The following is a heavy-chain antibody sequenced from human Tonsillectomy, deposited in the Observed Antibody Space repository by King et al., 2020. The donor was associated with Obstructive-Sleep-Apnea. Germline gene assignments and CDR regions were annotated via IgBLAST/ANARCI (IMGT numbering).Heavy chain of an antibody. D-gene: IGHD2-21*01. CDR1: GGSVSNGGYY. CDR2: IYNSGST. CDR3: ARPAKCRDNTCLYYFDS. J-gene: IGHJ4*02. Sequence: QLQESGPGLVKPSETLSLTCTVSGGSVSNGGYYWNWIRQSPGKGLEWIGYIYNSGSTKHNPSLKSRVTISEDTSKNQFSLKLSSVTAADTAVYYCARPAKCRDNTCLYYFDSWGQGTLVTVSS. V-gene: IGHV4-61*08.